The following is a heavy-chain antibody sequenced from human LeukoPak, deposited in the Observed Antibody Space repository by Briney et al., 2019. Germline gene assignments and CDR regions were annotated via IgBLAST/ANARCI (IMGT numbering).Heavy chain of an antibody. CDR3: ASLGYSSGWLDS. J-gene: IGHJ5*01. CDR2: VYHNGHS. D-gene: IGHD2-15*01. Sequence: PSETLSLTCNVSGGSFNDNYWNWTRHLPGKGLEWIGYVYHNGHSDYSPSLKSRVTISVDTSTHQFSLKMISVTAADTAVYYCASLGYSSGWLDSWGHGSLVIVPS. V-gene: IGHV4-59*01. CDR1: GGSFNDNY.